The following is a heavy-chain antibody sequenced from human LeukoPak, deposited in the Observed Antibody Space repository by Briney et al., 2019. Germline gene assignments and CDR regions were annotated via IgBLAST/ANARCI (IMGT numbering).Heavy chain of an antibody. J-gene: IGHJ4*02. Sequence: PGGSLRLSCAASGFTFSSYGMHWVRQAPGKGLEWVAFIRYDGSNKYYADSVKGRFTISRDNSKNTLYLQMNSLRAEDTAVYYCAKPDYYDSSGLKYFDYWGQGTLVTVSS. V-gene: IGHV3-30*02. D-gene: IGHD3-22*01. CDR2: IRYDGSNK. CDR1: GFTFSSYG. CDR3: AKPDYYDSSGLKYFDY.